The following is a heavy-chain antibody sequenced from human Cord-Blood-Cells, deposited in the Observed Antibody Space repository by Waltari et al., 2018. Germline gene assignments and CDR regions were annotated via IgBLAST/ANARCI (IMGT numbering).Heavy chain of an antibody. V-gene: IGHV1-2*02. CDR2: INPNRGGE. D-gene: IGHD3-3*01. Sequence: QVQLVQSGAEVKKPGASVKVSCKASGYTFTGYYMHWVRQAPGQGLEWMGWINPNRGGENYAQKCQGRVTMTRDTSISTAYMELSRLRSDDTAVYYCARDSTTIFGVVIYYFDYWGQGTLVTVSS. CDR3: ARDSTTIFGVVIYYFDY. CDR1: GYTFTGYY. J-gene: IGHJ4*02.